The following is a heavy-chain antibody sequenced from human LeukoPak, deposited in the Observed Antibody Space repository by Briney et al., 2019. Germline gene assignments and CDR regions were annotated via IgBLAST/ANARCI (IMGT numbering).Heavy chain of an antibody. CDR1: GFTVSNKY. Sequence: GGSLRLSCAASGFTVSNKYMSWVRQAPGKGLEWVSVIYSGGSTYYADSVKGRFTISRDNSKNTLYLQMNSLRAEDTAVYYCARLLGIAAAIDFWGQGTLVTVSS. V-gene: IGHV3-53*01. CDR3: ARLLGIAAAIDF. CDR2: IYSGGST. J-gene: IGHJ4*02. D-gene: IGHD6-13*01.